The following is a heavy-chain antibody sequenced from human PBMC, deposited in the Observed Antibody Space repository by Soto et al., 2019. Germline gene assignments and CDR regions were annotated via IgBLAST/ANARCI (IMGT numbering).Heavy chain of an antibody. CDR3: VRDGTKTLRDWFDP. Sequence: SETLSLTCTVSGASISGYYWSWIRESAGKGLEWIGRIYATGTTDYNPSLKSRVMMSVDTSKKQFSLRLRSVTAADTAVYYCVRDGTKTLRDWFDPWGQGISVTVSS. CDR2: IYATGTT. D-gene: IGHD1-1*01. CDR1: GASISGYY. V-gene: IGHV4-4*07. J-gene: IGHJ5*02.